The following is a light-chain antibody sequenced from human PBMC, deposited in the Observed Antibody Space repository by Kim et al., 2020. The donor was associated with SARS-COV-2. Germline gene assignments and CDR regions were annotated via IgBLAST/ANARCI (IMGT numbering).Light chain of an antibody. CDR2: KSS. Sequence: DIQMTQSPSTLSASVGDRVTITCRASQSISNWLAWYQQKPGKAPKLLIYKSSSLESGVPSRFSGSGSGIEFTLTISSLQPDDFATYYCQQYSYYPWTFGQGTKVDIK. CDR1: QSISNW. CDR3: QQYSYYPWT. J-gene: IGKJ1*01. V-gene: IGKV1-5*03.